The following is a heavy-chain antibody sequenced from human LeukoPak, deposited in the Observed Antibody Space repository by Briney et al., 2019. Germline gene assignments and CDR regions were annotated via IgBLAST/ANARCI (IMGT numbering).Heavy chain of an antibody. V-gene: IGHV3-74*01. D-gene: IGHD6-6*01. CDR3: ARDGSLAARIYYYYYYMDV. CDR2: IGSDGYST. Sequence: PGGSLRLSGAASRFTFNTYWMHWVRQAPGKGLVWVSRIGSDGYSTAYADSVKGRFTISRDNSKNTLYLQMNSLRAEDTAVYYCARDGSLAARIYYYYYYMDVWGKGTTVTVSS. CDR1: RFTFNTYW. J-gene: IGHJ6*03.